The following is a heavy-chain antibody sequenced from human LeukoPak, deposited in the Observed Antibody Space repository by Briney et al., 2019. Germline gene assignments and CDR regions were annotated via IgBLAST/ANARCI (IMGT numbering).Heavy chain of an antibody. V-gene: IGHV3-30*18. CDR2: ISYDGSNK. CDR3: EKDAPPLDY. CDR1: GFTFSSYG. Sequence: GGSLRLTCAASGFTFSSYGMHWVRQAPGKGLEWVAVISYDGSNKYYADSVKGRFTISRDNSKNTLYLQMNSLRAEDTAVYYCEKDAPPLDYWGQGTLVTVSS. J-gene: IGHJ4*02.